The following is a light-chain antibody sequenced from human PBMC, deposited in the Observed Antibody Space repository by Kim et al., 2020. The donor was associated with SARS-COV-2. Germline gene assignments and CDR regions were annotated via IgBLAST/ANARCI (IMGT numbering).Light chain of an antibody. V-gene: IGLV2-14*03. CDR3: SSYTSSSSSYV. J-gene: IGLJ1*01. Sequence: ISCTGTSSDVGVYNFVSWSQQHPAKAPKLMIYDVSNRPSGVSNRFSGSKSGNTASLTISGLQAEDEADYYCSSYTSSSSSYVFGTGTKVTVL. CDR2: DVS. CDR1: SSDVGVYNF.